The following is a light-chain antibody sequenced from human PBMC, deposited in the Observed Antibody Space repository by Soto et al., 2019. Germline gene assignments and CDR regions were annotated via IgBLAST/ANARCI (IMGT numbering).Light chain of an antibody. J-gene: IGKJ1*01. CDR1: QSISSW. CDR3: RQYNNNSPKT. CDR2: HAS. V-gene: IGKV1-5*01. Sequence: DFQMTQSPSILSASVGARVTITCRASQSISSWLAWYQQKPRKAPKLLMYHASSCESGGPSWCCGGRAGTKFIITIISLQPDDFSAYYCRQYNNNSPKTFGQGTKVDIK.